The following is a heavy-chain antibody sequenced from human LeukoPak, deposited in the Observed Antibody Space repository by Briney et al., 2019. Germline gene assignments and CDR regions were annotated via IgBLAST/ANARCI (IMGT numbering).Heavy chain of an antibody. CDR1: GGSISSSSYY. Sequence: PSETLSLTCTVSGGSISSSSYYWSWIRQPPGKGLEWIGYVYYSGSTNYNPSLKSRVTISVDTSKNQFSLKLSSVTAADTAVYYCASRSSGWSLDAFDIWGQGTMVTVSS. CDR3: ASRSSGWSLDAFDI. J-gene: IGHJ3*02. CDR2: VYYSGST. D-gene: IGHD6-19*01. V-gene: IGHV4-61*01.